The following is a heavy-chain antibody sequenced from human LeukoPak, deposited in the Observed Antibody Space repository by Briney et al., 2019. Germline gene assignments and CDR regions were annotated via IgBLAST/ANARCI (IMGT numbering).Heavy chain of an antibody. CDR3: ARGRVSSSSWSSTYYYYFYMDV. V-gene: IGHV4-59*01. CDR1: GGPISSFY. D-gene: IGHD6-13*01. Sequence: SETLSLTCSVSGGPISSFYWSWIRQPPGKGLEWMGYFYYSGSTNYNPSLKSRVTISVDTSKNQFSLKLSSVTAADTAVYFCARGRVSSSSWSSTYYYYFYMDVWGKGTTVTVSS. CDR2: FYYSGST. J-gene: IGHJ6*03.